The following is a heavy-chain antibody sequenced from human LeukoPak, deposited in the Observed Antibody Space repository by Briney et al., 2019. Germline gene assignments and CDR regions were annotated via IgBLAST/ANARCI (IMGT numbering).Heavy chain of an antibody. Sequence: ASVKVSCKASGYTFTGYYMHWVRQAPGQGLEWMGWINPNSGGTNYAQKFQGRVTMTRDTSISTAYMELSRLRSDDTAVYYCARALRVVRGDRQGFDPWGQGTLVTVSS. J-gene: IGHJ5*02. V-gene: IGHV1-2*02. CDR2: INPNSGGT. CDR1: GYTFTGYY. D-gene: IGHD3-10*01. CDR3: ARALRVVRGDRQGFDP.